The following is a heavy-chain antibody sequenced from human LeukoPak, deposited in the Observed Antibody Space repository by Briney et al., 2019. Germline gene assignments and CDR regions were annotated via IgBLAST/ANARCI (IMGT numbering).Heavy chain of an antibody. CDR2: ISSSSSYI. D-gene: IGHD6-19*01. J-gene: IGHJ3*02. CDR3: ARYVNAPGIAVAAPDAFDI. CDR1: GFTFSSYA. Sequence: PGGSLRLSCAASGFTFSSYAMSWVRQAPGKGLEWVSSISSSSSYIYYADSVKGRFTISRDNAKNSLYLQMNSLRAEDTAVYYCARYVNAPGIAVAAPDAFDIWGQGTMVTVSS. V-gene: IGHV3-21*01.